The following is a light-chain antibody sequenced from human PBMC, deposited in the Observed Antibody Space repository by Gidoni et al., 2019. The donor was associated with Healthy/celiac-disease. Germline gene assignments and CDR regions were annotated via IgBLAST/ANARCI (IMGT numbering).Light chain of an antibody. Sequence: QSALTQPASVSWSPGQPITISCTGTSSDVGGYNYVSWYQQHPGKAPKLMIYEVSNRPSGVSNRFSGSKSGNTASLTISGLQAEDEADYYCSSYTSSSTLGVFGTGTKVXVX. CDR2: EVS. V-gene: IGLV2-14*01. J-gene: IGLJ1*01. CDR3: SSYTSSSTLGV. CDR1: SSDVGGYNY.